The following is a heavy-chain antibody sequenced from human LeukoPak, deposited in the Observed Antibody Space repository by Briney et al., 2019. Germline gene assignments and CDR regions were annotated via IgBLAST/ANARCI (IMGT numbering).Heavy chain of an antibody. CDR1: GGSISSSSYY. J-gene: IGHJ4*02. CDR2: IYYSGST. D-gene: IGHD3-16*02. Sequence: PSETLSLTCTVSGGSISSSSYYWGWIRQPPGKGLEWIGSIYYSGSTYYNPSLKSRVTISVDTSKNQFSLKLSSVTAADTAVYYCARHGGYDRYVYWGQGTLVTVSS. CDR3: ARHGGYDRYVY. V-gene: IGHV4-39*01.